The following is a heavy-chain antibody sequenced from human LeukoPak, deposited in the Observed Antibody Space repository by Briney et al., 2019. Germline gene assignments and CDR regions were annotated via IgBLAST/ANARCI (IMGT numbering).Heavy chain of an antibody. J-gene: IGHJ5*02. D-gene: IGHD2-15*01. CDR2: MNPNSGNT. Sequence: ASVKVSCKASGYTFTSYDINWVRQATGQGLEWMGWMNPNSGNTSYAQKFQGRVTMTRNTSISTAYMELGSLRSGDTAVYYCARAGLSRGGFDPWGQGTLVTVSS. CDR1: GYTFTSYD. V-gene: IGHV1-8*01. CDR3: ARAGLSRGGFDP.